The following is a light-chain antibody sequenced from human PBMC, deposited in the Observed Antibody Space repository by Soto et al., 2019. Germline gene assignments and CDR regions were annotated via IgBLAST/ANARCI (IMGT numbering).Light chain of an antibody. Sequence: IQMTQSHSTLSRSVGDSVTITCXASQTISSWLAWYQQKPGKAPKLLIYKASTLKSGVPSRFSGSGSGTEFTLTISSLQPDDFATYYCQQYNSYTWTFGQGTKVDIK. CDR2: KAS. CDR1: QTISSW. J-gene: IGKJ1*01. V-gene: IGKV1-5*03. CDR3: QQYNSYTWT.